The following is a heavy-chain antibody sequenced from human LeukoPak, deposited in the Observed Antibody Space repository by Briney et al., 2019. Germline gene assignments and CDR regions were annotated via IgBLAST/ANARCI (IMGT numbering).Heavy chain of an antibody. CDR1: GYTFTGYY. V-gene: IGHV1-2*02. CDR2: INPNSGGT. CDR3: AFLTVGANVY. Sequence: GASVKVSCKASGYTFTGYYIHWVRQAPGQGLEWMGWINPNSGGTNYAQKFQGRVTMTRDTSISTAYMELSRLTSDDTAVYYCAFLTVGANVYWGQGTLVTVSS. D-gene: IGHD1-26*01. J-gene: IGHJ4*02.